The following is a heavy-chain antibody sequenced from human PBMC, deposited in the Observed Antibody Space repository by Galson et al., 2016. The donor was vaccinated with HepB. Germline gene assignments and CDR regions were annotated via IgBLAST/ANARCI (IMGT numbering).Heavy chain of an antibody. CDR1: GYSFTSYY. V-gene: IGHV1-46*01. D-gene: IGHD6-6*01. J-gene: IGHJ3*01. CDR3: ARGIILISASYDAFHL. CDR2: INPSAGNT. Sequence: SVKVSCKASGYSFTSYYMHWVRQAPGQGPEWMGAINPSAGNTIYAQKFQGRITMTRDTSTSTLYMELSSLTSEDTAAYYCARGIILISASYDAFHLWGQGTMVTVSS.